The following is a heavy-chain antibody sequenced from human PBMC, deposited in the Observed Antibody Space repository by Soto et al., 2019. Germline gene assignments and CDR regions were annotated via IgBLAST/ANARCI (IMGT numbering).Heavy chain of an antibody. Sequence: SETLSLTCAVSGGSITSGGYSCSCIRQPPGKGLEWIGYVYHTGNTYYNPSLESRVTILIDRSKNQFSLQLASVTAADTAVYYCARFHETAVLDYWGQGTLVTVSS. D-gene: IGHD2-21*02. CDR2: VYHTGNT. CDR3: ARFHETAVLDY. V-gene: IGHV4-30-2*01. CDR1: GGSITSGGYS. J-gene: IGHJ4*02.